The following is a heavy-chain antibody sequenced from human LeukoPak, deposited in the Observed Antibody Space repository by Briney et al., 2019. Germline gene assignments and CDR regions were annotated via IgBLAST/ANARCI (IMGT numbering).Heavy chain of an antibody. Sequence: VASVKVSCKASGYTFTGYYMHWVRQAPGQGLEWIGWINRNSGGTNYAQKFQGRVTMTRDTSISTAYMELSRQRSDDTAVYYCARAGGGIFTVDYWGQGTLVTVSS. J-gene: IGHJ4*02. CDR1: GYTFTGYY. V-gene: IGHV1-2*02. CDR2: INRNSGGT. CDR3: ARAGGGIFTVDY. D-gene: IGHD1-14*01.